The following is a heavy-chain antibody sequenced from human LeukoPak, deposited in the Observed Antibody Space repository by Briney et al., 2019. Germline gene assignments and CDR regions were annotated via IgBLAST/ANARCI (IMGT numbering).Heavy chain of an antibody. Sequence: GGSLRLSCAASGFTFSSYSMNWVRQAPGKGLEWVSSISSSSSYIYYADSVKGRFTISRDNAKNSLYLQMNSLRAEDTAVYYCAMTYYYDSSDATPFDYWGQGTLVTVSS. V-gene: IGHV3-21*01. D-gene: IGHD3-22*01. J-gene: IGHJ4*02. CDR2: ISSSSSYI. CDR3: AMTYYYDSSDATPFDY. CDR1: GFTFSSYS.